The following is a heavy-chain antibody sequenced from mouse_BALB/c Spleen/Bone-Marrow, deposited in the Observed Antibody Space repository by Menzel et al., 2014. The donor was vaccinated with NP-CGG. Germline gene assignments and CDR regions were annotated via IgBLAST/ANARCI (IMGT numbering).Heavy chain of an antibody. CDR2: ISNGGGST. V-gene: IGHV5-12-2*01. Sequence: EVNVVESGGGLVQPGGSLKLSCAASGFTFXSYTMSWVRQTPEKRVEWVAYISNGGGSTYYPDTVKGRFTISRDNAKNTLYLQMSSLKSEDTAMYYCARGLRGYAMDYWGQGTSVTVSS. CDR1: GFTFXSYT. J-gene: IGHJ4*01. CDR3: ARGLRGYAMDY. D-gene: IGHD2-4*01.